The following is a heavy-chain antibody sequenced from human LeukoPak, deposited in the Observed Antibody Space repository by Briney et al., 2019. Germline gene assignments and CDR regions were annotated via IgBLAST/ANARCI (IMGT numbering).Heavy chain of an antibody. Sequence: SETLSLTCAVYGGSFSGYYWSWIRQPPGKGLEWIGEINHSGSTNYNPSLKSRVTISVDTSKNQFSLKLSSVTAADTAVYYCARVGYRRIQLGLRNNWFDPWGKGPRVTVSS. CDR1: GGSFSGYY. D-gene: IGHD5-18*01. J-gene: IGHJ5*02. CDR3: ARVGYRRIQLGLRNNWFDP. CDR2: INHSGST. V-gene: IGHV4-34*01.